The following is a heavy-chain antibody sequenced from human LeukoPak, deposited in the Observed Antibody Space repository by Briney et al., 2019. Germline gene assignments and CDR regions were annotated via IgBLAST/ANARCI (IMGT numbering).Heavy chain of an antibody. J-gene: IGHJ4*02. CDR2: IKSKADGETI. V-gene: IGHV3-15*07. CDR1: GFTFRNAG. D-gene: IGHD3-16*01. CDR3: STLTSRGLSDS. Sequence: PGRSLRLSCAVSGFTFRNAGMNWVRQAPGKGLEWVGRIKSKADGETIDYAAPVKGRFTFSRDDSKNMLYLQMNSLKSEDTAVYYCSTLTSRGLSDSWGQGTLVTVSS.